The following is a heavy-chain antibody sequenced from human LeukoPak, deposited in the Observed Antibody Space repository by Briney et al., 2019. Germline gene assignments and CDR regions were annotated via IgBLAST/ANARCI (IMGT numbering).Heavy chain of an antibody. CDR2: IIPIFGTA. CDR1: EGTFSSYA. CDR3: ARGLSGYYPPFDY. J-gene: IGHJ4*02. D-gene: IGHD3-22*01. V-gene: IGHV1-69*01. Sequence: SVKVSCKASEGTFSSYAISWVRQAPGQGLEWMGGIIPIFGTANYAQKFQGRVTITADESTSTAYMELSSLRSEDTAVYYCARGLSGYYPPFDYWGQGTLVTVSS.